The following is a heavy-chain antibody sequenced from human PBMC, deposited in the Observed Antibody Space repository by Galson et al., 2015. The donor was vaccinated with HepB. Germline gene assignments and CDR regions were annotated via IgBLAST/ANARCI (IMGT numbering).Heavy chain of an antibody. V-gene: IGHV3-48*02. D-gene: IGHD6-19*01. CDR2: ISSSSSTI. CDR3: ARGGSGYSSGWYPRYFDL. Sequence: SLRLSCAASGFTFSSYSMNWVRQAPGKGLEWVSYISSSSSTIYYADSVKGRFTISRDNAKNSLYLQMNSPRDEDTAVYYCARGGSGYSSGWYPRYFDLWGRGTLVTVSS. CDR1: GFTFSSYS. J-gene: IGHJ2*01.